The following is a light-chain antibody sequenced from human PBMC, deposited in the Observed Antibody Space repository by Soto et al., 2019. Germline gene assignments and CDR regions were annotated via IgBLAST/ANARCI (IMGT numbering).Light chain of an antibody. Sequence: EIVLTQSPGTLSLSPDESATLSCRASQSVTSNYLAWYQQKPGQAPRLLIYVASSRAPGIPDRFSGSGSGTDFTLTINRLEPEDFAVYYCQQYGDSPMTFGQGTRLEIK. CDR1: QSVTSNY. V-gene: IGKV3-20*01. J-gene: IGKJ5*01. CDR3: QQYGDSPMT. CDR2: VAS.